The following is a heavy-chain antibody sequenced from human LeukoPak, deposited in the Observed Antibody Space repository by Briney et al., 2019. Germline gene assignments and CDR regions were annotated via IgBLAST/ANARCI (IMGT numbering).Heavy chain of an antibody. CDR2: IYSGGVT. CDR1: GFTVSSNY. J-gene: IGHJ4*02. V-gene: IGHV3-66*01. Sequence: GGSLRLSCAASGFTVSSNYMSWVRQAPGKGLEWVSVIYSGGVTNHADSVKGRFTISRDNSKDALYLQMNSLRAEDTAVYYCARISAAAFDYWGQGTLATVSS. D-gene: IGHD2-15*01. CDR3: ARISAAAFDY.